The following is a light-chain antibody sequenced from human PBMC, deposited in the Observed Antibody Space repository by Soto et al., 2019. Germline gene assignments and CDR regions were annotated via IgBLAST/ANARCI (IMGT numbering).Light chain of an antibody. CDR3: QQYDTSLYT. V-gene: IGKV3D-20*01. CDR1: QSISSSY. CDR2: DAS. J-gene: IGKJ2*01. Sequence: EIVLTQSPATLSLSPGERATLSCGARQSISSSYLAWYQQKPGLAPRLLIYDASTRATGIPDRFSGSGSGTDFTLTISRLEPEDFAIYYCQQYDTSLYTFGQGTKLEI.